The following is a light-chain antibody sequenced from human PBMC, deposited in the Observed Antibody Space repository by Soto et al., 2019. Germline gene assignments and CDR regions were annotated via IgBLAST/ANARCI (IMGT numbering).Light chain of an antibody. CDR1: SSDVGSYNL. V-gene: IGLV2-23*01. Sequence: QSALTQPASVSGSPGQSITISCTGTSSDVGSYNLVSWYLHHPGKAPKLMIYDGSKRPSGVSNRFSGSKSGNMASLTISGLQAEDEADYYCCSYAGTSTLVFGTGTKVTFI. CDR3: CSYAGTSTLV. CDR2: DGS. J-gene: IGLJ1*01.